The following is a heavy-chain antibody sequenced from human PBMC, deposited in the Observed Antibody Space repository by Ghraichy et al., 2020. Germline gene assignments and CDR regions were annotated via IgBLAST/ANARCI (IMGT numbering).Heavy chain of an antibody. CDR1: GFTFTGYS. V-gene: IGHV3-48*02. D-gene: IGHD2-21*01. CDR2: ISSSSTI. J-gene: IGHJ4*02. CDR3: ARDGNTYSLAY. Sequence: GESLNISCAASGFTFTGYSMNWVRQAPGKGLEWVSYISSSSTIYYADSVKGRFTISRDNAKNSLYLQMNSLRDEDTAVYYCARDGNTYSLAYWGQGTLVTVSS.